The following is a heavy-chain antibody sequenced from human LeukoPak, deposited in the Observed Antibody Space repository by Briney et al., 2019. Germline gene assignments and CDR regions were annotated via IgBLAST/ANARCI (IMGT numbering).Heavy chain of an antibody. J-gene: IGHJ4*02. V-gene: IGHV3-49*04. CDR2: IRSKAYGGTA. CDR1: GFTFGDYA. Sequence: GGSLRLSCTASGFTFGDYAMSWVRQAPGKGLEWVGFIRSKAYGGTAEYAASVKGRFTISGDDSKSIAYLQMNSLKTEDTAVYYCTRDGSWGIQLWSPGGSQGDYWGQGTLVTVSS. CDR3: TRDGSWGIQLWSPGGSQGDY. D-gene: IGHD5-18*01.